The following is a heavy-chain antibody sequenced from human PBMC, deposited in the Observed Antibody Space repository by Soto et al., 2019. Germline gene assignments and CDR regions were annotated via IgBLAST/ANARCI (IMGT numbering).Heavy chain of an antibody. J-gene: IGHJ3*02. CDR3: AREPLNLIQLWDHDAFDI. CDR2: ISSSGSTI. D-gene: IGHD5-18*01. CDR1: GGSISSGGYS. V-gene: IGHV3-11*01. Sequence: LSLTCAVSGGSISSGGYSWSWIRQPPGKGLEWVSYISSSGSTIYYADSVKGRFTISRDNAKNSLYLQMNSLRAEDTAVYYCAREPLNLIQLWDHDAFDIWGQGTMVTVSS.